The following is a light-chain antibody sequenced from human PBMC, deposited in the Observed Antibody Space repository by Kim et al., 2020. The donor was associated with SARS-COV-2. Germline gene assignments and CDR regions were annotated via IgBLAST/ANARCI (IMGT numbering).Light chain of an antibody. CDR1: KLGDKY. CDR3: QARDSSTYV. Sequence: VSPGQTASIACSGDKLGDKYAFWYQQKPGQSPVLVIFQDSKRPSGIPERFSGSNSGNTATLTISGTQPTDEADYYCQARDSSTYVFGTGTKVTVL. J-gene: IGLJ1*01. CDR2: QDS. V-gene: IGLV3-1*01.